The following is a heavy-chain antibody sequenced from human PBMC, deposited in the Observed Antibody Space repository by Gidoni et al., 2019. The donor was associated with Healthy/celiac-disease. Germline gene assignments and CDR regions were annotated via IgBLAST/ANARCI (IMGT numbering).Heavy chain of an antibody. V-gene: IGHV3-23*01. CDR2: ISGSGGST. D-gene: IGHD3-22*01. CDR1: GFPFSSYA. Sequence: GQLLESGGGLVQPGGSLRLSCAASGFPFSSYAMSWVRQAPGKGLEWVSAISGSGGSTYYADSVKGRFTISRDNSKNTLYLQMNSLRAEDTAVYYWAKVRGYYDSSGTDYWGQGTLVTVSS. J-gene: IGHJ4*02. CDR3: AKVRGYYDSSGTDY.